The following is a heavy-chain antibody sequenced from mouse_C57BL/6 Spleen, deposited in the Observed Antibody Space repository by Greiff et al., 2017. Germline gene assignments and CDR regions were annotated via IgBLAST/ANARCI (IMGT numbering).Heavy chain of an antibody. V-gene: IGHV5-9*01. Sequence: EVQLKESGGGLVKPGGSLKLSCAASGFTFSSYTMSWVRQTPEKRLEGVATISGGGGNTYYPDSVKGRFTISRDNAKNTLYLQMSSLRSEDTALYYCARPGDSSGYPGWFAYWGQGTLVTVSA. D-gene: IGHD3-2*02. CDR3: ARPGDSSGYPGWFAY. J-gene: IGHJ3*01. CDR2: ISGGGGNT. CDR1: GFTFSSYT.